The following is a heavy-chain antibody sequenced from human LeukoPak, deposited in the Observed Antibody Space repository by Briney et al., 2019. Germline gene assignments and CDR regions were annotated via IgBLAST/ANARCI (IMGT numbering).Heavy chain of an antibody. CDR3: ARSGYPTHFDY. D-gene: IGHD5-12*01. CDR2: IYYSGST. Sequence: SETLSLTCTVSSGSISNYYWSWIRQPPGKGLEWIGYIYYSGSTNYNPSLKSRVTISVDTSKNHFSLKLTSVTAADTAVYYCARSGYPTHFDYWGQGTLVTVSS. V-gene: IGHV4-59*01. J-gene: IGHJ4*02. CDR1: SGSISNYY.